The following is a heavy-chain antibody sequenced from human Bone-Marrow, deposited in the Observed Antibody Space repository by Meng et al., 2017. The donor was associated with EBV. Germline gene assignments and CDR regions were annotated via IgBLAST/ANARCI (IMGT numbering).Heavy chain of an antibody. CDR3: ARGGDSSGYDLFDY. D-gene: IGHD3-22*01. Sequence: VELVEVGGGVVQPGRSLSLSCAASGFTFSSYAMHWVRQVPGKGLGWVAVISDDGSNKYYADSVKGRFTISRDNSKNTLYLQMNSLRAEDTAVYHCARGGDSSGYDLFDYWGQGTLVTVSS. J-gene: IGHJ4*02. CDR2: ISDDGSNK. CDR1: GFTFSSYA. V-gene: IGHV3-30-3*01.